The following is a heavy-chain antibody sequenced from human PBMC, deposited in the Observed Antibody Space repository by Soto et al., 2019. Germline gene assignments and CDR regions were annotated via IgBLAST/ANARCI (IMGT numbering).Heavy chain of an antibody. CDR3: ARTYGDRESWFDP. D-gene: IGHD4-17*01. CDR2: IYYSGST. Sequence: QVQLQESGPGLVKPSQTLSLTCTVSGGSISSGGYYWSWIRQHPGKGLEWIGYIYYSGSTYYNPSLKSRVTLAVDTSKNQFSLKLSSVTAADTAVYYCARTYGDRESWFDPWGQGTLVTVSS. J-gene: IGHJ5*02. CDR1: GGSISSGGYY. V-gene: IGHV4-31*03.